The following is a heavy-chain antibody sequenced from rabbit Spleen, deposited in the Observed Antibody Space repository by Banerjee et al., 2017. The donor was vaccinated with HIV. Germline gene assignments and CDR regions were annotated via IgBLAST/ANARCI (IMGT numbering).Heavy chain of an antibody. D-gene: IGHD4-2*01. Sequence: QSLEESGGDLVQPGASLTLTCTASGFSFSSNYYMCWVRQAPGKGLEWIACMNTRSGEDVYATWAKGRFTISKTSSTTVTLQMTSLTAADTATYFCARDAGSGAYLDGYFNLWGPGTLVTVS. CDR3: ARDAGSGAYLDGYFNL. CDR1: GFSFSSNYY. J-gene: IGHJ4*01. CDR2: MNTRSGED. V-gene: IGHV1S40*01.